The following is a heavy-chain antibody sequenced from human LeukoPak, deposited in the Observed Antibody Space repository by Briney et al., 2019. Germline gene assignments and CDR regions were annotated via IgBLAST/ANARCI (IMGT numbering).Heavy chain of an antibody. D-gene: IGHD1-26*01. J-gene: IGHJ4*02. CDR1: GFTFSSSA. V-gene: IGHV3-23*01. Sequence: GGSLRLSCAASGFTFSSSAMSWVRQAPGKGLEWVSAISNNGGYTYYADFVQGRFTISRDNSKNTLYLQMNSLRAEDTAVYYCAREGQVGATRFDYWGQGTLVTVSS. CDR3: AREGQVGATRFDY. CDR2: ISNNGGYT.